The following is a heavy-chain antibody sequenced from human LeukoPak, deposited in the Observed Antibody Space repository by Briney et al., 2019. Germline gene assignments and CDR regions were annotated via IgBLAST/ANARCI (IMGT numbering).Heavy chain of an antibody. Sequence: GGSLRLPCGASGFTFSEYYMNWIRQAPGKGLEWVSYISSTGSTKYYADSVKGRFTISRDNAKNSLYLQMNSLRVEDTAVYYCARDDHGYDYWGQGTLVTVSS. CDR2: ISSTGSTK. CDR3: ARDDHGYDY. V-gene: IGHV3-11*04. D-gene: IGHD5-24*01. CDR1: GFTFSEYY. J-gene: IGHJ4*02.